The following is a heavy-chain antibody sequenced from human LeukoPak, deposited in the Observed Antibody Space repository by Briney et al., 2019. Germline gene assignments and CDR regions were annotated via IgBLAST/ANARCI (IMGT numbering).Heavy chain of an antibody. CDR3: ARDSYCGGDCYPDFDY. CDR1: GFTFSDYY. J-gene: IGHJ4*02. CDR2: ISSSGSTI. V-gene: IGHV3-11*01. Sequence: PGGSLRLSCAASGFTFSDYYMSWIRQAPGKGLEWVSYISSSGSTIYYADSVKGRFTISRDNAKNSLYLQMNSLRAEDTAVYYCARDSYCGGDCYPDFDYWGQGTLVTVSS. D-gene: IGHD2-21*02.